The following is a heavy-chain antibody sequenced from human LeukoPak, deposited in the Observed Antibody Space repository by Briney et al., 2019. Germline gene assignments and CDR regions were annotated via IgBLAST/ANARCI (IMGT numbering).Heavy chain of an antibody. V-gene: IGHV3-21*01. J-gene: IGHJ6*03. Sequence: GGSLRLSCAASGFTFSSYSMNWVRQAPGKGLEWVSSISSSSSYIYYADSVKGRFTISRDNAKNSLYLQMNSLRAEDTAVYYCARDSFYDSSGYPGPYYYYYMDVWGKGTTVTISS. CDR3: ARDSFYDSSGYPGPYYYYYMDV. CDR2: ISSSSSYI. D-gene: IGHD3-22*01. CDR1: GFTFSSYS.